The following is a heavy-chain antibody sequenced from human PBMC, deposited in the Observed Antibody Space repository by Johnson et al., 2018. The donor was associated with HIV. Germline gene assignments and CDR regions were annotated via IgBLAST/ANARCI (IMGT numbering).Heavy chain of an antibody. CDR3: ARDSGVDAFDI. CDR1: GLTFSSYA. CDR2: ISYDGSNK. V-gene: IGHV3-30-3*01. Sequence: QVQLVESGGGVVRPGGSLRLSCAASGLTFSSYAMHWVRQAPGKGLEWVAVISYDGSNKYYAESVKGRFTISRDNSKNTLYLQMNSLRAEDTAVYYCARDSGVDAFDIWGQGTMVTVSS. J-gene: IGHJ3*02. D-gene: IGHD3-10*01.